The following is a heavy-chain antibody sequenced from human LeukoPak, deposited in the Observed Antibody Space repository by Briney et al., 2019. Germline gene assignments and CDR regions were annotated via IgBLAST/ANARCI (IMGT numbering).Heavy chain of an antibody. CDR3: ARDLEAARRRYYFAMDV. D-gene: IGHD6-6*01. Sequence: SVKVSCKTSGDTFSSYAFTWVRKAPGRGLERMGGLIPIFGTPNYPQRFQGRVSITADESTTTIYMDLSSLTSEDTAVYYCARDLEAARRRYYFAMDVWGQGTTVTVSS. V-gene: IGHV1-69*13. J-gene: IGHJ6*02. CDR1: GDTFSSYA. CDR2: LIPIFGTP.